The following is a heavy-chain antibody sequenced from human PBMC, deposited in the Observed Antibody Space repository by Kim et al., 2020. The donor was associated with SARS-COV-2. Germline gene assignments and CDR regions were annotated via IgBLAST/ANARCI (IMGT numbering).Heavy chain of an antibody. D-gene: IGHD6-6*01. CDR3: ARIAARPFSLYYYYGMDV. V-gene: IGHV4-34*01. Sequence: KSRVTISVDTSKNQFSLKLSSVTAADTAVYYCARIAARPFSLYYYYGMDVWGQGTTVTVSS. J-gene: IGHJ6*02.